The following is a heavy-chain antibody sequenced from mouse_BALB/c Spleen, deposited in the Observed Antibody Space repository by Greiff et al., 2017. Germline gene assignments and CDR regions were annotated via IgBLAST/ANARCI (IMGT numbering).Heavy chain of an antibody. V-gene: IGHV1-9*01. CDR3: ARRQLRYAMDY. J-gene: IGHJ4*01. D-gene: IGHD4-1*02. CDR1: GYTFSSYW. CDR2: ILPGSGST. Sequence: QVQLQQSGAELMKPGASVKISCKATGYTFSSYWIEWVKQRPGHGLEWIGEILPGSGSTNYNEKFKGKATFTADTSSNTAYMQLSSLTSEDSAVYYCARRQLRYAMDYWGQGTSVTVSS.